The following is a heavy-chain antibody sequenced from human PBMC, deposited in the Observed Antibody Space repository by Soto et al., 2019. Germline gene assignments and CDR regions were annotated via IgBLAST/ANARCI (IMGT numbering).Heavy chain of an antibody. CDR1: GGSISSGGYY. Sequence: SETLSLTCTVSGGSISSGGYYWTWIRQHPGKGLEWIGYNYYSGSTNYNPSLKSRVTISVDTSKNQFSLKVSSVTAADTAVYYCATASGSTYGGPYYYYGLDVWGQGTTVTVSS. V-gene: IGHV4-31*03. CDR3: ATASGSTYGGPYYYYGLDV. D-gene: IGHD2-15*01. CDR2: NYYSGST. J-gene: IGHJ6*02.